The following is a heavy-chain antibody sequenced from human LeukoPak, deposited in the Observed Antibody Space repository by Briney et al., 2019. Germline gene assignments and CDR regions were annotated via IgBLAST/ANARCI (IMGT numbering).Heavy chain of an antibody. D-gene: IGHD3-3*01. V-gene: IGHV4-59*01. CDR3: ARADITIFGVVIPNWFDP. CDR2: IYYTGST. Sequence: SETLSLTCIVSGGSIRSYYWSWIRQPPGKGLEYIGYIYYTGSTNYNPSLKSRVTISVDTSKNQFSLKLSSVTAADTAVYYCARADITIFGVVIPNWFDPWGQGTLVTVSS. J-gene: IGHJ5*02. CDR1: GGSIRSYY.